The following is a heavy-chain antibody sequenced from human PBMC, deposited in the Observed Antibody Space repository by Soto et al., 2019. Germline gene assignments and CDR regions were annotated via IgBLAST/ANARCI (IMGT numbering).Heavy chain of an antibody. V-gene: IGHV2-5*02. J-gene: IGHJ4*02. D-gene: IGHD3-22*01. CDR2: IYWDDDK. Sequence: QITLKESGPTLVKPTQTLTLTCTFSGFSLSTSGVGVGWIRQPPGKALEWLALIYWDDDKRYSPSLKSRLTITKDTSKNQVVLTMTNMDTVDTSTYYCAHTYYYDSSGYHYYFDYWGQGTLVTVSS. CDR1: GFSLSTSGVG. CDR3: AHTYYYDSSGYHYYFDY.